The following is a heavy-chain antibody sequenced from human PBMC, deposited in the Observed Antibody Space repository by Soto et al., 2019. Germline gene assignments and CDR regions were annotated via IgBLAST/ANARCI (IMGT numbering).Heavy chain of an antibody. CDR2: ISGSGGST. D-gene: IGHD6-19*01. J-gene: IGHJ4*02. Sequence: GGSLRLSCXASGFTFSSYAMRWVRQAPGKGLEWVSAISGSGGSTYYADSVKGRFTISRDNSKNTLYLQMNSLRAEDTAVYYCAKGREDIAVAGGFDYWGQGTLVTVSS. V-gene: IGHV3-23*01. CDR3: AKGREDIAVAGGFDY. CDR1: GFTFSSYA.